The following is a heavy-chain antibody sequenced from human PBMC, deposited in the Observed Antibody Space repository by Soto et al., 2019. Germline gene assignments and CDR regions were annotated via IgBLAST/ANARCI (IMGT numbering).Heavy chain of an antibody. CDR1: GFTFSSSA. CDR2: ISGSGGST. V-gene: IGHV3-23*01. J-gene: IGHJ5*02. CDR3: ASSGVDYRWYNWFDP. D-gene: IGHD4-17*01. Sequence: PGGSLRLSCAASGFTFSSSAMSWVRQAPGKGLEWVSAISGSGGSTYYADSVKGRFTISRDNSKNTLYLQMNSLRAEDTAVYYCASSGVDYRWYNWFDPWGQGTLVTVSS.